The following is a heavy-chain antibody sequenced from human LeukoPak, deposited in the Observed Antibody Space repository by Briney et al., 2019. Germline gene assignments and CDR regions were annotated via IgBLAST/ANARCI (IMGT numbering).Heavy chain of an antibody. J-gene: IGHJ6*02. CDR1: GFTFSSYW. CDR2: INTDGSST. V-gene: IGHV3-74*01. Sequence: GGSLRLSCAASGFTFSSYWMHWVRQAPGKGLVWVSRINTDGSSTTDADSVKGRFTISRDNAKNTLYLQMSSLRAEDTAVYYCARDRMYDMDVWDQGTTVTVSS. CDR3: ARDRMYDMDV.